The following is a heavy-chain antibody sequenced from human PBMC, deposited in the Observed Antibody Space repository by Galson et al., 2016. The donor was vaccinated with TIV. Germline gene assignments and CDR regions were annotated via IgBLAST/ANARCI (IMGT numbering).Heavy chain of an antibody. CDR2: ISFTGGST. CDR3: AKDRVKTVFGAGSFDF. J-gene: IGHJ4*02. V-gene: IGHV3-23*01. D-gene: IGHD3-3*01. CDR1: GFTFTTYA. Sequence: SLRLSCAASGFTFTTYAMNWVRQAPGKGLEWVSSISFTGGSTYYADSVKGRFTVSGDNSKNTVYLQMNRLRTDDTATYFCAKDRVKTVFGAGSFDFRGQGTRLTVSS.